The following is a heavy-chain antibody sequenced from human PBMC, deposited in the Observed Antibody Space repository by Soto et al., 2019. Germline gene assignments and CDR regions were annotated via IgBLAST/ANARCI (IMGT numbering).Heavy chain of an antibody. J-gene: IGHJ4*02. CDR3: ARAVAVPADFDY. D-gene: IGHD6-19*01. V-gene: IGHV1-3*05. CDR2: INAGNGNT. Sequence: QVQLVQSGAEEKKPGASVKVSCKASGYTFTTYAMHWVRQAPGQRLEWMGWINAGNGNTKYSQKFQGRVTITRDTSASTAYMELSSLRSEDTAVYYCARAVAVPADFDYWGQGTLATVSS. CDR1: GYTFTTYA.